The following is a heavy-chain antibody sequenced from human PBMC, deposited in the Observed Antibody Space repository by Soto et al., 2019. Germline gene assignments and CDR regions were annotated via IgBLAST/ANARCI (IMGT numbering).Heavy chain of an antibody. J-gene: IGHJ6*02. V-gene: IGHV1-18*01. CDR3: ARDALVRYYGSGSYYKADYYGMDV. CDR1: GYTFTSYG. D-gene: IGHD3-10*01. CDR2: ISAYNGNT. Sequence: EASVKVSCKASGYTFTSYGISWVRQAPGQGLEWMRWISAYNGNTNYAQKLQGRVTMTTDTSTSTAYMELRSLRSDDTAVYYCARDALVRYYGSGSYYKADYYGMDVWGQGTTVTVSS.